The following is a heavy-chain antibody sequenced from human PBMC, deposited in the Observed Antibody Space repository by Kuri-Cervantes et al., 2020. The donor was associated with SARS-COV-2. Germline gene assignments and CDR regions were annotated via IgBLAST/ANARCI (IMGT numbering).Heavy chain of an antibody. Sequence: SETLSLTCTVSGGSISSGGYYWSWIRQPPGKGLEWIGYIYHSGSTYYNPSLKSRVTLSVETSKNQFSLRLSSVTAADTAVYYCARVSRSGWHPQESWGQGTLVTVSS. CDR3: ARVSRSGWHPQES. V-gene: IGHV4-30-2*05. CDR2: IYHSGST. D-gene: IGHD6-19*01. CDR1: GGSISSGGYY. J-gene: IGHJ5*02.